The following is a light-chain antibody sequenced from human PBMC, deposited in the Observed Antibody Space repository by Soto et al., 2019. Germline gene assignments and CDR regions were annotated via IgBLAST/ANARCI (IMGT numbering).Light chain of an antibody. CDR2: GAS. Sequence: ETVMTQSPATLSVSPGERVTLSCRASQSVSSRLAWYQQKPGQAPRLLIYGASTRATGIPASFSGSGSETEFTLTISGLQSEDFAVYYCQQYNSWPLTFGGGTKVELK. J-gene: IGKJ4*01. CDR3: QQYNSWPLT. CDR1: QSVSSR. V-gene: IGKV3-15*01.